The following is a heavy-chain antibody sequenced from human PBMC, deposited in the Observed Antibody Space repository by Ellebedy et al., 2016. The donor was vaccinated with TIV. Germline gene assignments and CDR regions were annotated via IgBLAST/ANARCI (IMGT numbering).Heavy chain of an antibody. Sequence: AASVKVSCKVFGYTLTELSIHWVRQAPGKGLEWMGGFDPEDGETIYAQKFQGRVTMTEDTSTDTAYMDLSSLRSEDTDIYYCARATFGSGSYAYFDFWGQGTLVTVSS. CDR1: GYTLTELS. CDR3: ARATFGSGSYAYFDF. V-gene: IGHV1-24*01. CDR2: FDPEDGET. J-gene: IGHJ4*02. D-gene: IGHD3-10*01.